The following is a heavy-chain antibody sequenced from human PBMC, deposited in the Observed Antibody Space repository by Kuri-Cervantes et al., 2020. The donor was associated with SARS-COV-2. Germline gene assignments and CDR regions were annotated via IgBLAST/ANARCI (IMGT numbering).Heavy chain of an antibody. CDR2: MYHSGTT. V-gene: IGHV4-38-2*02. CDR1: GYFISNGYY. J-gene: IGHJ4*02. Sequence: SETLSLTCSVSGYFISNGYYWGWIRQSPGKGLEWIASMYHSGTTFYNPPLKSRVTISVDTSKDQFSLKLSSVTAADTAVYYCASESSVQRLFDYWGQGTLVTVSS. D-gene: IGHD6-25*01. CDR3: ASESSVQRLFDY.